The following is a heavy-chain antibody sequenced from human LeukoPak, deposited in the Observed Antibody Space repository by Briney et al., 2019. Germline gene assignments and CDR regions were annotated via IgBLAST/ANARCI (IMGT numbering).Heavy chain of an antibody. CDR3: AKDFGFLVGKYFDY. CDR2: ISYDGSNK. J-gene: IGHJ4*02. D-gene: IGHD2-15*01. CDR1: GFTFSSYG. Sequence: PGGSLRLSCAASGFTFSSYGMHWVRQAPGKGLEWVAVISYDGSNKYYADSVKGRFTISRDNSKNTLYLQMNSLRAEDTAVYYCAKDFGFLVGKYFDYWGQGTLVTVSS. V-gene: IGHV3-30*18.